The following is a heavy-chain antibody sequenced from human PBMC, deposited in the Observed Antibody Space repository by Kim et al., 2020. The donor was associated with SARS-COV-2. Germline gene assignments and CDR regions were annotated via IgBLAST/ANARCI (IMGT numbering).Heavy chain of an antibody. CDR1: GFTFSRYP. D-gene: IGHD1-1*01. J-gene: IGHJ6*03. CDR3: ARVAPGTSGPHYYMDV. CDR2: IDERADKI. V-gene: IGHV3-23*01. Sequence: GGSLRLSCVASGFTFSRYPMRWVRQAPGKGLECVAAIDERADKINYAASVRGRFTISRDNSKSTLYLQMHSLRAEHTVVYDCARVAPGTSGPHYYMDVWGKGTAPHVSS.